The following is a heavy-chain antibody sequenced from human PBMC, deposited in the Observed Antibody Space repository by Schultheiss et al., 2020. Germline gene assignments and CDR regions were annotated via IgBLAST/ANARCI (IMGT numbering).Heavy chain of an antibody. CDR3: ARAQYSSSWLGPYYYYGMDV. CDR1: GGSISSSSYY. CDR2: IYYSGST. D-gene: IGHD6-13*01. V-gene: IGHV4-39*07. Sequence: SQTLSLTCTVSGGSISSSSYYWGWIRQPPGKGLEWIGSIYYSGSTNYNPSLKSRVTISVDTSKNQFSLKLSSVTAADTAVYYCARAQYSSSWLGPYYYYGMDVWGQGTTVTVSS. J-gene: IGHJ6*02.